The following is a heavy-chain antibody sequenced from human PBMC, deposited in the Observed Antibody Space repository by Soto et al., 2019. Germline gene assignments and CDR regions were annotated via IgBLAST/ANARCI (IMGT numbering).Heavy chain of an antibody. CDR3: ARSPGVFDY. V-gene: IGHV1-69*06. Sequence: QVQLVQSGAEVKKPGSSVKVSCKASGGTFSSLAISWVRQAPGQGLEWMGGLVPVFGTANYAQKFQDRVTINADKSTSTSYMELSSLRSEDTAVYYCARSPGVFDYWGQGTLVTVSS. CDR2: LVPVFGTA. J-gene: IGHJ4*02. D-gene: IGHD3-10*01. CDR1: GGTFSSLA.